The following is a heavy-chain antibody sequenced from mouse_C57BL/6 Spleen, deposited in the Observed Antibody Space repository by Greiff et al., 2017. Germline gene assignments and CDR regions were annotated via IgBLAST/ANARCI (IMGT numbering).Heavy chain of an antibody. J-gene: IGHJ4*01. CDR1: GYTFTSYW. CDR3: ARPITTGYYYAMDY. CDR2: IDPNSGGT. Sequence: QVQLQQPGAELVKPGASVKLSCKASGYTFTSYWMHWVKQRPGRGLEWIGRIDPNSGGTKYNEKFKSKATLTVDKPSSTAYMQLSSLTSEDSAVYECARPITTGYYYAMDYWGQGTSVTVSS. V-gene: IGHV1-72*01. D-gene: IGHD2-4*01.